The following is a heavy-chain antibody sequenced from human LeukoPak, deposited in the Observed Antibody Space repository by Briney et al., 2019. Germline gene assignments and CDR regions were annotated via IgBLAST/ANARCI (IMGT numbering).Heavy chain of an antibody. D-gene: IGHD2-2*01. J-gene: IGHJ5*02. V-gene: IGHV1-8*03. CDR2: MNPNSGNT. Sequence: ASVKVSCKASRYTFTSYDINWVRQATRQGLEWMGWMNPNSGNTGYAQKSQGRVTITRNTSISTAYMELSSLRSEDTAVYYCARGIVVPRAHMSPRFDPWGQGTLVTVSS. CDR3: ARGIVVPRAHMSPRFDP. CDR1: RYTFTSYD.